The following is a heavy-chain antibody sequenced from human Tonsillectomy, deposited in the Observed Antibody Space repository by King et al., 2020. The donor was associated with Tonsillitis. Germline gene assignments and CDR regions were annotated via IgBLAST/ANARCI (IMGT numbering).Heavy chain of an antibody. CDR2: ISSSGRTI. V-gene: IGHV3-48*03. J-gene: IGHJ4*02. Sequence: EMNWVRQAPGKGREWVSYISSSGRTIFYADSVKGRFTASRDNAKNALYLQMNSLRAEDTAVYYCARLEKLVYYFDYWVQGTLLSVSP. D-gene: IGHD6-6*01. CDR3: ARLEKLVYYFDY.